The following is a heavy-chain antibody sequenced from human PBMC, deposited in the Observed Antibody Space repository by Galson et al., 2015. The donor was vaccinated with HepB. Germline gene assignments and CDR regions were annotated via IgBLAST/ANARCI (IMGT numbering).Heavy chain of an antibody. Sequence: SLRLSCAASGFTFSSYAMHWVRQAPGKGLEWVAVISYDGSNKYYADSVKGRFTISRDNSKNTLYLQMNSLRAEDTAVYYCARDGIAAAGNPSFDYWGQGTLVTVSS. J-gene: IGHJ4*02. CDR1: GFTFSSYA. CDR2: ISYDGSNK. CDR3: ARDGIAAAGNPSFDY. D-gene: IGHD6-13*01. V-gene: IGHV3-30-3*01.